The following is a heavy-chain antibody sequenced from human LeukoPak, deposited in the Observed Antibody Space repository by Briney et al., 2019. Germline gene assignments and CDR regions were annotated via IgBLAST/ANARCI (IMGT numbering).Heavy chain of an antibody. Sequence: GGSLRLFCAASGFTFSSYSMNWVGQAPGKGREWVANIRKDGSDIHYVDSVKGRFTISRDNAKNSLYLEMSSLRGEDTALYYCARDTSPRIAAIYYDAFDIWGQGTMVTVSS. CDR1: GFTFSSYS. V-gene: IGHV3-7*01. D-gene: IGHD6-13*01. J-gene: IGHJ3*02. CDR2: IRKDGSDI. CDR3: ARDTSPRIAAIYYDAFDI.